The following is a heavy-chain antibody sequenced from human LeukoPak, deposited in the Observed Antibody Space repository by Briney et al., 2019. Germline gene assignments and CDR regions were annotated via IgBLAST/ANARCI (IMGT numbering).Heavy chain of an antibody. D-gene: IGHD3-16*01. Sequence: PGRSLRLSCAVSGFTFDDYAMHWVRQVPGKGLEWVSGINWNSDSIGYADSVKGRFTTSRDNAKNSLYLQMNSLRADDTAFYYCAKDWGWREACSYFYMDVWGKGTTVIISS. CDR3: AKDWGWREACSYFYMDV. J-gene: IGHJ6*03. V-gene: IGHV3-9*01. CDR1: GFTFDDYA. CDR2: INWNSDSI.